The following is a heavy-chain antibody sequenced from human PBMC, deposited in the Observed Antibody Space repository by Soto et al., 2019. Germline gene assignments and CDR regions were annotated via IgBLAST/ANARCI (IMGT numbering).Heavy chain of an antibody. J-gene: IGHJ4*02. Sequence: QITLKESGPTLVKPTQTLTLTCTFSGFSLSTSGMGVGWIRQPPGKALEWLALIYWDDNKHYSPSLKSRLTITKDTSKNQVVLTMTNMDPVDTATYYCAHRRGFGELLEWGPGTLVTVSS. CDR2: IYWDDNK. V-gene: IGHV2-5*02. D-gene: IGHD3-10*01. CDR1: GFSLSTSGMG. CDR3: AHRRGFGELLE.